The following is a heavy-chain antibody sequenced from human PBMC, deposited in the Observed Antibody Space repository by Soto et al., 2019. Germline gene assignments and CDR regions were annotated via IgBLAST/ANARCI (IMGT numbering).Heavy chain of an antibody. CDR1: GYTFTSYA. J-gene: IGHJ5*02. Sequence: QVQLVQSGAEVKKPGASVKVSCKASGYTFTSYAMHWVRQAPGQRLEWMGWINAGNGNTKYSQKFQGRVTSTWDTSASTAYMELSSLRSEDTAVYYCARDRDCTNGVCRNWFDPWGQGTLVTVSS. D-gene: IGHD2-8*01. CDR3: ARDRDCTNGVCRNWFDP. V-gene: IGHV1-3*01. CDR2: INAGNGNT.